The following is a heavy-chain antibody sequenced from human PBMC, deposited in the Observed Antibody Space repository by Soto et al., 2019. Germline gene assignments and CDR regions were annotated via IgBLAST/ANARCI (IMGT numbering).Heavy chain of an antibody. CDR1: GFTFSSYG. V-gene: IGHV3-30*18. CDR2: ISYDGSNK. D-gene: IGHD4-17*01. Sequence: GGSLRLSCAASGFTFSSYGMHWVRQAPGKGLEWVAVISYDGSNKYYADSVKGRFTISRDNSKNTLYLQMNSLRAEDTAVYYSAKDPYGDYVGGFDYWGQGTLVTVSS. J-gene: IGHJ4*02. CDR3: AKDPYGDYVGGFDY.